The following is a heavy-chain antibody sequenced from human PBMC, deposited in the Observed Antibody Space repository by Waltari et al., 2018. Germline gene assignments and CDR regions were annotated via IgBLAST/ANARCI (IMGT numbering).Heavy chain of an antibody. V-gene: IGHV3-7*01. Sequence: DVLLVESGGDLVRPGASLRLSSAASGFTSSSGYLLCFRQAPGKGLEWVGNMNQDGSEKNYVESLKGRFTISRDNAKNSVSLQMSSLRVEDTAVYYCARAPKRTSSEVDYWGQGTLVTVSS. J-gene: IGHJ4*02. CDR1: GFTSSSGY. CDR2: MNQDGSEK. CDR3: ARAPKRTSSEVDY. D-gene: IGHD6-19*01.